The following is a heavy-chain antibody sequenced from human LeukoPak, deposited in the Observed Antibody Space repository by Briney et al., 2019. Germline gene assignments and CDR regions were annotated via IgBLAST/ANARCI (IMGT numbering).Heavy chain of an antibody. V-gene: IGHV3-21*01. D-gene: IGHD2-2*01. Sequence: GGSLRLSCAASGFTFSSYTMSWVRQAPGKGLEWVSSISSSSSYIYYADSVKGRFTISRDNAKNSLYLQMNSLRAEDTAVYYCARASSSTSRSNYYYYMDVWGKGTTVTVSS. J-gene: IGHJ6*03. CDR1: GFTFSSYT. CDR3: ARASSSTSRSNYYYYMDV. CDR2: ISSSSSYI.